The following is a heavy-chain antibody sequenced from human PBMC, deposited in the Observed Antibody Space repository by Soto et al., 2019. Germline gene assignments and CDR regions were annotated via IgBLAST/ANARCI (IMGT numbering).Heavy chain of an antibody. CDR2: ISGSGGST. CDR3: AKRTVGWYFDL. J-gene: IGHJ2*01. Sequence: EVQLLESGGGLVQPGGSLRLSCAASGFTFSSYAMNWVRQAPGKGLEWVSVISGSGGSTYYADAVKGRFTISRDTSKNTLYLKMTTLRAEDTAVYYCAKRTVGWYFDLWGRGTLVTVSS. D-gene: IGHD4-17*01. CDR1: GFTFSSYA. V-gene: IGHV3-23*01.